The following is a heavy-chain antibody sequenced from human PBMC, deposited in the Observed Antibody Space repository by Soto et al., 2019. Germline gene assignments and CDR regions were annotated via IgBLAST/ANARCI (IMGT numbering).Heavy chain of an antibody. V-gene: IGHV4-39*01. CDR3: VNFYGDHVNGGKRRYFDF. CDR1: GDSISSASYF. J-gene: IGHJ4*02. Sequence: KPSETLSLTCTVSGDSISSASYFWGWIRQPPGKGLEWIGSVYFVGNSYYNPSLKSRVSISVDASKNQFSLRLSSMTAADTGVYYCVNFYGDHVNGGKRRYFDFWGQGTLVTVSS. D-gene: IGHD4-17*01. CDR2: VYFVGNS.